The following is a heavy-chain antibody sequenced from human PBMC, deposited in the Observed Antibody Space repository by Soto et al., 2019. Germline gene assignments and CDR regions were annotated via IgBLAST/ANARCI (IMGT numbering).Heavy chain of an antibody. CDR3: AKSPRGYCSGGSCYSGWFDP. CDR2: ISAYNGNT. CDR1: GYTFTSYD. V-gene: IGHV1-18*01. Sequence: QVQLVQSGAEVKKPGASVKVSCRASGYTFTSYDISWVRQAPGQGLEWMGWISAYNGNTIYAQKLQGRVTMTTDTSXXTXYXXLRSLRSDDTAVYYCAKSPRGYCSGGSCYSGWFDPWGQGTLVTVSS. J-gene: IGHJ5*02. D-gene: IGHD2-15*01.